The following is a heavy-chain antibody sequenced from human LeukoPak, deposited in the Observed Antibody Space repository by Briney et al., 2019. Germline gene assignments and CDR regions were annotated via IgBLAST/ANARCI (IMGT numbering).Heavy chain of an antibody. D-gene: IGHD5-24*01. CDR2: IKEDGREK. CDR1: GFTFSNYW. J-gene: IGHJ3*02. V-gene: IGHV3-7*02. Sequence: PGGSLRVSCVASGFTFSNYWMNWVRQAPGKGLEWVANIKEDGREKYYMDSLKGRFTISRDDAKNSLYLQMNSLRDEDTAVYYCARVGEMATSYAFDIWGQGTMVTVSS. CDR3: ARVGEMATSYAFDI.